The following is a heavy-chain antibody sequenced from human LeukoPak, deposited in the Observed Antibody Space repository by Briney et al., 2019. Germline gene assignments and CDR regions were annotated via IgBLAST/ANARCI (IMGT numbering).Heavy chain of an antibody. J-gene: IGHJ4*02. V-gene: IGHV4-59*01. Sequence: PSETLSLTCTVSGGSMNNYYWSWIRQSPGKGLEWVGYIYHTGSATYKPSLKSRVTLSLDTSKNQFSLRLNSVTAADTAVYYCARGRGDSKGTSFDFWGQGTLATVSP. CDR3: ARGRGDSKGTSFDF. D-gene: IGHD3-22*01. CDR2: IYHTGSA. CDR1: GGSMNNYY.